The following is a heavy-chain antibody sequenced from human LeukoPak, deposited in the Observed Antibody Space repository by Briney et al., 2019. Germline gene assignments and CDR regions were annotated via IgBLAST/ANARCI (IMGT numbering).Heavy chain of an antibody. J-gene: IGHJ3*02. D-gene: IGHD1-26*01. CDR1: GFTFSSYS. CDR2: ISSSSSYI. V-gene: IGHV3-21*01. CDR3: ARDRWELQGAFDI. Sequence: PGGSLRLSCAASGFTFSSYSMNWVRQAPGKGLEGVSSISSSSSYIYYADSVKGRFTISRDNAKNSLYLPMNSLRAEDTAVYYCARDRWELQGAFDIWGQRTMVTVCS.